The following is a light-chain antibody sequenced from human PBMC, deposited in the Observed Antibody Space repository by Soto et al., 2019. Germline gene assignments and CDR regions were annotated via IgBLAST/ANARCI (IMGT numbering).Light chain of an antibody. CDR3: QQYGSWWT. Sequence: EIVLTQSPGTLSLSPGERATLSCRASQSVSSSYLAWYQQKPGQAPRLLIYGASSRATGIPDRFSGSGSGTDFTLTISRLEPEDFAVYYCQQYGSWWTFGQGTKVDNK. J-gene: IGKJ1*01. V-gene: IGKV3-20*01. CDR1: QSVSSSY. CDR2: GAS.